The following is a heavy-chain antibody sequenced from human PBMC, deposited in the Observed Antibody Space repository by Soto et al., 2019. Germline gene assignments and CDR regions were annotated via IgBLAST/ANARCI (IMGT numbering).Heavy chain of an antibody. CDR1: GGTFSSYA. D-gene: IGHD3-22*01. J-gene: IGHJ6*02. CDR2: IIPIFGTA. V-gene: IGHV1-69*12. CDR3: ARASSTYYYDSSGYYSPRAEPLFYYYGMDV. Sequence: QVQLVQSGAKVKKPGSSVKVSCKASGGTFSSYAISWVRQAPGQGLEWMGGIIPIFGTANYAQKFQGRVTITADESTSTAYMELSSLRSEDTAVYYCARASSTYYYDSSGYYSPRAEPLFYYYGMDVWGQGTTVTVSS.